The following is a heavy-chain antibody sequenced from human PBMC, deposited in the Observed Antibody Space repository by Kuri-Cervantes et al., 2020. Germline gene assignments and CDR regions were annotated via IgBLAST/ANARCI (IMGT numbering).Heavy chain of an antibody. V-gene: IGHV3-21*01. CDR2: ISSSSSYI. D-gene: IGHD3-9*01. J-gene: IGHJ6*02. Sequence: GGSLRLSCAASGFTFSDHYMDWVRQAPGKGLEWVSSISSSSSYIYYADSVKGRFTISRDNAKNSLYLQMNSLRAEDTAVYYCARDGDLTGYYWDYYGMDVWGQGTTVTVSS. CDR1: GFTFSDHY. CDR3: ARDGDLTGYYWDYYGMDV.